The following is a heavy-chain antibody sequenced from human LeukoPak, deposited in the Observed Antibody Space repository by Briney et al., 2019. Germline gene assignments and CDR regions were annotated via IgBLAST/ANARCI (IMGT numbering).Heavy chain of an antibody. CDR3: ARLPILNSNFDY. Sequence: SETLSLTCAVSGGSISSSNWWSWVRQPPGKGLEWIGSIYYSGSTYYNPSLKSRVTISVDTSKNQFSLKLSSVTAADTAVYYCARLPILNSNFDYWGQGTLVTVSS. D-gene: IGHD2-15*01. CDR2: IYYSGST. V-gene: IGHV4-39*01. CDR1: GGSISSSNW. J-gene: IGHJ4*02.